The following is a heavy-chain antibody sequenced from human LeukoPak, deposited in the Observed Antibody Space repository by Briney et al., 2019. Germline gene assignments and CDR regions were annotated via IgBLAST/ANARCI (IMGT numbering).Heavy chain of an antibody. CDR3: ARDSPAGTTWRSEPIDY. J-gene: IGHJ4*02. CDR2: IKEEGRTT. CDR1: GFTFSTYS. Sequence: GGSLRLSCAASGFTFSTYSMNWVRQAPGKGLEWVADIKEEGRTTYYVDSVKGRFTISRDNAKNTLYLQMNSLRAEDTAVYYCARDSPAGTTWRSEPIDYWGQGTLVTVTS. V-gene: IGHV3-7*04. D-gene: IGHD3-10*01.